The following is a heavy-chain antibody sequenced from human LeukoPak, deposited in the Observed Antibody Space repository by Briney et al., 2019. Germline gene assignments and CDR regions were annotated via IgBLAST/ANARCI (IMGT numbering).Heavy chain of an antibody. CDR3: ARDHGHKSVDY. V-gene: IGHV1-18*01. Sequence: GASVMVSCKASGYTFSSYGISWLRQAPGQGLEWMGWISAYNGNTNYAQKFQGRVTMTTDTSTSTLYMEVRSLRSDDTAVYYCARDHGHKSVDYWGQGTLVTVSS. CDR1: GYTFSSYG. J-gene: IGHJ4*02. D-gene: IGHD2-21*01. CDR2: ISAYNGNT.